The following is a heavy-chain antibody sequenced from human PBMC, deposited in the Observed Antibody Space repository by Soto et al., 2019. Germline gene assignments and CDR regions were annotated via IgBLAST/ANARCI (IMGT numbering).Heavy chain of an antibody. CDR1: GASITSTTYF. V-gene: IGHV4-39*01. J-gene: IGHJ4*02. Sequence: NPXETLSLTCPLSGASITSTTYFGAWIRKPPGKGLEWVGSIYYSCKTHYNPSLKSRVTISVDRSKNQFSLQMSSVTAADTAVYYCAKNLPRTGRFDYWGQGSLVTVYS. CDR3: AKNLPRTGRFDY. CDR2: IYYSCKT.